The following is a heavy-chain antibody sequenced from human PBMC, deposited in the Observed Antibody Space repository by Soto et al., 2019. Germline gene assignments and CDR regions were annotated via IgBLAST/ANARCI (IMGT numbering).Heavy chain of an antibody. CDR2: IKQDGSEK. J-gene: IGHJ4*02. D-gene: IGHD6-13*01. Sequence: GGSLRLSCAASGFTFSSYWMSWVRQAPGKGLEWVANIKQDGSEKYYVDSVKGRFTISRDNAKNSLYLQMNSLRAEDTAVYYCARGLGYSPGIAAAGPLGSFDYWGQGTLVTVSS. CDR3: ARGLGYSPGIAAAGPLGSFDY. V-gene: IGHV3-7*03. CDR1: GFTFSSYW.